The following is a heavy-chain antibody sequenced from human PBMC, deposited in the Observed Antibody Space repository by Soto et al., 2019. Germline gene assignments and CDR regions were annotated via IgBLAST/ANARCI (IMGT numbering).Heavy chain of an antibody. J-gene: IGHJ3*02. V-gene: IGHV4-31*03. CDR1: GGSISSGGYY. Sequence: SETLSLTCTVSGGSISSGGYYWSWIRQHPGKGLEWIGYIYYSGSTYYNPSLKSRVTISVDTSKNQFSLKLSSVTAADTAVYYCARGPFRPRSGSGSYYKIWGQGTMVTVSS. CDR2: IYYSGST. CDR3: ARGPFRPRSGSGSYYKI. D-gene: IGHD3-10*01.